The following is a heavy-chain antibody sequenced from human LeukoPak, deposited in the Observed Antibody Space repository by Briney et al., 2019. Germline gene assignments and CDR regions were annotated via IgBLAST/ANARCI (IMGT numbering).Heavy chain of an antibody. V-gene: IGHV3-21*01. J-gene: IGHJ6*02. CDR1: GFTFSSYA. Sequence: GGSLRLSCAASGFTFSSYAMSWVRQAPGKGLEWVSSISSSSSYIYYADSVKGRFTISRDNAKNSLYLQMNSLRAEDTAVYYCARELPPIGGYYYYGMDVWGQGTTVTVSS. CDR3: ARELPPIGGYYYYGMDV. CDR2: ISSSSSYI.